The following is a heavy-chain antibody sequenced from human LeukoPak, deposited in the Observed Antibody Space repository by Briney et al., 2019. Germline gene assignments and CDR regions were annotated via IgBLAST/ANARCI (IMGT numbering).Heavy chain of an antibody. CDR1: GFTFSNYG. V-gene: IGHV3-30*18. J-gene: IGHJ4*02. D-gene: IGHD3-10*01. CDR3: AKGHYYGSGSYWV. CDR2: ISYDGSNK. Sequence: GGSLRLSCAASGFTFSNYGMHWVRQAPGKGLEWVAVISYDGSNKYYADSVKGRFTISRDNSKNTLYLRMNSLRAEDTAVYYCAKGHYYGSGSYWVWGQGTLVTVSS.